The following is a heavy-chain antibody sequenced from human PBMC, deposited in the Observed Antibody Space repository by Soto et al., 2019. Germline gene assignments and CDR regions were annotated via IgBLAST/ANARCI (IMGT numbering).Heavy chain of an antibody. CDR3: ARTSRLPYYFDY. Sequence: VASVKVSCKASGGTFSSYAISWVLQAPGQGLEWMGGIIPIFGTANYAQKFQGRVTITADKSTSTAYMELSSLRSEDTAVYYCARTSRLPYYFDYWGQGTLVTVSS. CDR2: IIPIFGTA. J-gene: IGHJ4*02. CDR1: GGTFSSYA. D-gene: IGHD6-25*01. V-gene: IGHV1-69*06.